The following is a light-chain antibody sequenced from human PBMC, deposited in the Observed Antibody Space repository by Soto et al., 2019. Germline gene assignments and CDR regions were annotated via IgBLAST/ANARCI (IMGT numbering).Light chain of an antibody. CDR2: DAS. V-gene: IGKV3-11*01. Sequence: IVLTQSPATLSLSPGERATLSCRASQSVSSYLAWYQQKPGQAPRLLIYDASNRATGIPARFSGSGSGTDITLTISSLEPEDFAVYYCLQYDDWPSFGQGTKVDIK. J-gene: IGKJ1*01. CDR1: QSVSSY. CDR3: LQYDDWPS.